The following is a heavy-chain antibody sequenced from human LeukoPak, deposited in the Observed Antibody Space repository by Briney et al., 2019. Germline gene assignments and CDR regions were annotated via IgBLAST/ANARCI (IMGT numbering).Heavy chain of an antibody. D-gene: IGHD6-13*01. CDR3: ARGSPLAAAGYYYYYYMDV. V-gene: IGHV1-69*05. CDR1: GGTFSSYA. CDR2: IIPIFGTA. J-gene: IGHJ6*03. Sequence: ASVKVSCKASGGTFSSYATSWVRQAPGQGLEWMGGIIPIFGTANYAQKFQGRVTITTDESTSTAYMELSSLRSEDTAVYYCARGSPLAAAGYYYYYYMDVWGKGTTVTVSS.